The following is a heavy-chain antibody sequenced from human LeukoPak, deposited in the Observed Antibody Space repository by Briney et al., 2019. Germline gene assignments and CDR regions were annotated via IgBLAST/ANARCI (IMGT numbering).Heavy chain of an antibody. Sequence: GASVKVSCKASGYTFTSYYMHWVRQAPGQGLEWMGIINPSGGSTSYAQKFQGRVTMTRDMSTSTVYMELSSLRSEDTAVYYCARAHSRLGHAFDIWGQGTMVTVSS. J-gene: IGHJ3*02. D-gene: IGHD3-9*01. CDR2: INPSGGST. CDR3: ARAHSRLGHAFDI. CDR1: GYTFTSYY. V-gene: IGHV1-46*01.